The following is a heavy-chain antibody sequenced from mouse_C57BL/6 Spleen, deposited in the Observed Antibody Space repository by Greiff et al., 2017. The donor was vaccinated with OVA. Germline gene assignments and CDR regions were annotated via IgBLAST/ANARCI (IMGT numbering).Heavy chain of an antibody. J-gene: IGHJ2*01. V-gene: IGHV1-15*01. D-gene: IGHD1-1*01. CDR1: GYTFTDYE. CDR2: IDPETGGT. CDR3: KRSGYYGSSYYFDY. Sequence: VQLQQSGAELVRPGASVTLSCKASGYTFTDYEMPWVKQTPVHGLEWIGAIDPETGGTAYNQKFKGKAILTADKSSSTAYMELRSLTSEDSAVYYCKRSGYYGSSYYFDYWGQGTTLTVSS.